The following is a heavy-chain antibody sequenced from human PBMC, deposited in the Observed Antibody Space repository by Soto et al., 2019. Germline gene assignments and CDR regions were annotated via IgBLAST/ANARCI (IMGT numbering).Heavy chain of an antibody. CDR2: ISAYNGNT. CDR1: GYSFTRYY. CDR3: ARGGQWDFLSDY. D-gene: IGHD1-26*01. V-gene: IGHV1-18*01. Sequence: QVQLVQSGAEVKKPGASVKVSCKASGYSFTRYYINWVRQAPGQGLEWMGWISAYNGNTHYEEKLQGRVTLTTDTSTSTAYMELRSLRSDDTAVYFCARGGQWDFLSDYWGPGTLVTVSS. J-gene: IGHJ4*02.